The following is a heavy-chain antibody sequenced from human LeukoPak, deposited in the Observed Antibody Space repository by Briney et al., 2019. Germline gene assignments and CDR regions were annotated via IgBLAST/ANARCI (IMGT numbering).Heavy chain of an antibody. Sequence: PGGSLRLSCEASRFSFSSYAMHWVRQAPGKGLEWVSVISYDGSNKYYADSVKGRFTISRDNSKNTLYLQMNSLRAEDTAVYYCAVAGDGSGSYYQPFDYWGQGTLVTVSS. V-gene: IGHV3-30-3*01. CDR1: RFSFSSYA. D-gene: IGHD3-10*01. J-gene: IGHJ4*02. CDR2: ISYDGSNK. CDR3: AVAGDGSGSYYQPFDY.